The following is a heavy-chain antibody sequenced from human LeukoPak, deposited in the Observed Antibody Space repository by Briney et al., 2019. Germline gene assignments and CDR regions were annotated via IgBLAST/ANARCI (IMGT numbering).Heavy chain of an antibody. CDR1: GFSFRRYD. D-gene: IGHD3-16*01. CDR2: ISESGSAT. V-gene: IGHV3-48*03. Sequence: PGGSLRLSCAASGFSFRRYDINWVRQPPGKGLEWISYISESGSATSYPDSVRGRFTVSRDNAKNSLYLQLNSLRVEDTAVYYCASSHPKGGNTGFHLDYWGQGTLVTVSS. CDR3: ASSHPKGGNTGFHLDY. J-gene: IGHJ4*02.